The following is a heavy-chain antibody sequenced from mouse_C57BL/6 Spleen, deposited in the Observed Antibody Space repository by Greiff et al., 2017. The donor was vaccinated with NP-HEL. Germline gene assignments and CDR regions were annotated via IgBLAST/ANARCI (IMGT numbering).Heavy chain of an antibody. V-gene: IGHV3-6*01. J-gene: IGHJ3*01. CDR3: AREENYDGFAY. D-gene: IGHD2-4*01. CDR1: GYSITSGYY. CDR2: ISYDGSN. Sequence: EVKLLESGPGLVKPSQSLSLTCSVTGYSITSGYYWNWIRQFPGNKLEWMGYISYDGSNNYNPSLKNRISITRDTSKNQFFLKLNSVTTEDTATYYCAREENYDGFAYWGQGTLVTVSA.